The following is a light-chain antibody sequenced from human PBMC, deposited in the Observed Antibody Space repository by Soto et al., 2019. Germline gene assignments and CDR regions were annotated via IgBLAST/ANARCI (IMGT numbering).Light chain of an antibody. CDR1: HSLLHSNGYNY. CDR3: MQAIQPPRT. J-gene: IGKJ2*01. V-gene: IGKV2-28*01. Sequence: DIVMTQSPLSLPVTAGEPASISCRSSHSLLHSNGYNYLDWYLQKPGQSPQLLIHFASNRASGVPDRFRGSGSGTDFTLKISRVEAADVGVYYCMQAIQPPRTFGQGTKLEIK. CDR2: FAS.